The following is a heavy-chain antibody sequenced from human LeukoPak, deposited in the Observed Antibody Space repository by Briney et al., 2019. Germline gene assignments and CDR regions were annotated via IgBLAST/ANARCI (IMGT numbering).Heavy chain of an antibody. J-gene: IGHJ4*02. CDR1: GFTFSNAW. CDR2: IKSKYNGGTI. Sequence: GGSLRLSCAGSGFTFSNAWMNWVRQAPGKGLEWVGRIKSKYNGGTIDYAAPVKGRFTISRDDSKNMVYLQMNSLKTEDTAVYYCCTGGYGLDIWGQGTLVTVSS. D-gene: IGHD5-18*01. V-gene: IGHV3-15*07. CDR3: CTGGYGLDI.